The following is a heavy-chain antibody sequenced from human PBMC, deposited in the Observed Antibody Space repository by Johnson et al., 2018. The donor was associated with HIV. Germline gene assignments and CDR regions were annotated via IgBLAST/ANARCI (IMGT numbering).Heavy chain of an antibody. J-gene: IGHJ3*02. V-gene: IGHV3-30*03. CDR1: GFTFSSYG. CDR2: ISYDRSNK. CDR3: ARDPYTGAGNPVDI. D-gene: IGHD3-10*01. Sequence: QVQLVESGGGVVQPGRSLRLSCAASGFTFSSYGMHWVRQAPGKGLEWVAVISYDRSNKYYADSVKGRFTISRDNSKYTLFLQMNSLRAEDTAVYYCARDPYTGAGNPVDIWGQGTRVTVS.